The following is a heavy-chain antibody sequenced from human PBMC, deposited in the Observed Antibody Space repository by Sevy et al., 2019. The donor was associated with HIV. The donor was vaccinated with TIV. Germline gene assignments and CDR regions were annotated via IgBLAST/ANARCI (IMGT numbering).Heavy chain of an antibody. CDR3: VARLFDDSAAPH. Sequence: GGSLRLSCGGSGLSFNSYWMHWVRQVPGKGLVWVSRINTDGTNTNYADSVKGRFTISRDNAKNTLYLQMNSLRVEDTAVYYCVARLFDDSAAPHWGQGTLVTVSS. D-gene: IGHD3-22*01. CDR2: INTDGTNT. J-gene: IGHJ4*02. V-gene: IGHV3-74*01. CDR1: GLSFNSYW.